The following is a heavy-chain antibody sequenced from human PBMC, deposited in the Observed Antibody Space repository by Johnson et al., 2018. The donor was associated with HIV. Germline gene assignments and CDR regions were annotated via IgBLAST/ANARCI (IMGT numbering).Heavy chain of an antibody. D-gene: IGHD3-22*01. CDR1: GFTFSSYD. V-gene: IGHV3-30*02. CDR2: IPYDGSNK. CDR3: AISLLVVVGHDAFDI. J-gene: IGHJ3*02. Sequence: QVQLVESGGGLVQPGGSLRLSCAASGFTFSSYDMHWVRQAPGKGLQWVAFIPYDGSNKYYKDSVKGRFAISRDNSKSTLYLQMNSLRAEDTAVYYCAISLLVVVGHDAFDIWGQGTMVTVSS.